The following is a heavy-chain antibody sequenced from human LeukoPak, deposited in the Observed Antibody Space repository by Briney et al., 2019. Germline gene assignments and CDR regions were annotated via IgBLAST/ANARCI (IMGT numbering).Heavy chain of an antibody. CDR3: ARGVSNYVLRIYYYYMDV. D-gene: IGHD4-11*01. CDR1: GYTFTGYY. CDR2: INPNSGGT. J-gene: IGHJ6*03. V-gene: IGHV1-2*02. Sequence: ASVKVSCKASGYTFTGYYMHWVRQAPGQGLEWMGWINPNSGGTNYAQKFRGRVTMTRDTSISTAYMELSRLRSDDTAVYYCARGVSNYVLRIYYYYMDVWGKGTTVTVSS.